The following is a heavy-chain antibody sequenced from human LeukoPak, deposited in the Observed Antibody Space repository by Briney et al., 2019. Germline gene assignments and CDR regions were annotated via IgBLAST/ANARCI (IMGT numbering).Heavy chain of an antibody. Sequence: GESLKISCKGSGYSFTSYWIGWVRQMPGKGLEWMGIIYPGDSDTRYSPSFQGQVTISADKSISTAYLQWSSLKASDTAMYYCARGYCSSTSCYTGGFDPWGQGTLVTVSS. CDR1: GYSFTSYW. V-gene: IGHV5-51*01. CDR2: IYPGDSDT. J-gene: IGHJ5*02. CDR3: ARGYCSSTSCYTGGFDP. D-gene: IGHD2-2*02.